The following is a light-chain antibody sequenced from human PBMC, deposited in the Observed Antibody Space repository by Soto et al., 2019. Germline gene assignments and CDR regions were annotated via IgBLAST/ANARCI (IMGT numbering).Light chain of an antibody. J-gene: IGKJ1*01. CDR2: GAS. CDR1: QSVSGN. Sequence: EIVMTQSPATLSVSPGERATLSCRASQSVSGNLASYQQKPRQAPRLLIYGASTRATGIPARFSGSGSGTEFTLTISSLQSEDFAVYYCQQYNNWPPTFGQGTKVEIK. V-gene: IGKV3D-15*01. CDR3: QQYNNWPPT.